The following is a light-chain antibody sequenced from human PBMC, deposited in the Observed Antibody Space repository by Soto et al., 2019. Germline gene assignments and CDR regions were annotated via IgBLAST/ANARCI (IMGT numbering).Light chain of an antibody. CDR2: AAS. Sequence: EIVMTQSPATLSVSPGERVTLSCRASQSVTRNLAWYQHTPGQSPRLLISAASSGATGLPSRFSGSGSGADFSLTISSLEFGDAAVYYCEQYHHWPGNFGRGTKVDVK. CDR3: EQYHHWPGN. CDR1: QSVTRN. J-gene: IGKJ1*01. V-gene: IGKV3-15*01.